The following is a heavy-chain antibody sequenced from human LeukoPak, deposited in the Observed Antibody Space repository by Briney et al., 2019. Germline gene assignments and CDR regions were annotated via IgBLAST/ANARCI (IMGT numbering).Heavy chain of an antibody. Sequence: ASVKVSCKASGYTFTNYAIHWVRQAPGQRLEWMGQINGGLENTKYSQGFQGRVTITRDISATTAYMELSSLRSEDTAVYYCARAEVLLSYGHNKHCLDVWGQGTTVTVSS. CDR3: ARAEVLLSYGHNKHCLDV. CDR1: GYTFTNYA. D-gene: IGHD3-10*01. J-gene: IGHJ6*02. CDR2: INGGLENT. V-gene: IGHV1-3*01.